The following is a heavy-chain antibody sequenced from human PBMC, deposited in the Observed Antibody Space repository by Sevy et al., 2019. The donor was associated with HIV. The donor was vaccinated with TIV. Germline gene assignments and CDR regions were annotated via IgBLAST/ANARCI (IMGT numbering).Heavy chain of an antibody. J-gene: IGHJ4*02. CDR3: VRARGNVLRFLEWSPYFDY. D-gene: IGHD3-3*01. V-gene: IGHV1-18*01. CDR1: GYTFTSYG. CDR2: ISAYNGNT. Sequence: ASVKVSCKASGYTFTSYGISWVRQAPGQGLEWMGWISAYNGNTNYAQKLQGRVTMTTDTSTSTAYMELRSLRSDDTAVYYCVRARGNVLRFLEWSPYFDYWGQGTLVTVSS.